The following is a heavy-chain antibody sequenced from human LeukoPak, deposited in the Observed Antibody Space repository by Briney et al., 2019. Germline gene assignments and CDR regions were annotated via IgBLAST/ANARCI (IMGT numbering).Heavy chain of an antibody. CDR3: AKRGSVGTLGHFDY. Sequence: GGSLRLSCAASGFTVSSNYMSWVRQAPGKGLEWVSGISSNGASTYYVDSVKGRFTISRDNSKNTLFLQMNSLRAEDTAVYYCAKRGSVGTLGHFDYWGRGTLVTVSS. CDR1: GFTVSSNY. CDR2: ISSNGAST. J-gene: IGHJ4*02. V-gene: IGHV3-23*01. D-gene: IGHD6-13*01.